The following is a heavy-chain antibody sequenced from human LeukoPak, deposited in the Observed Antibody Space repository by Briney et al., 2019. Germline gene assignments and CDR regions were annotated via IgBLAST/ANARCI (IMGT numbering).Heavy chain of an antibody. CDR3: ARTSGYETVHGDYDRRFDY. V-gene: IGHV4-34*01. D-gene: IGHD4-17*01. CDR1: GGSFSGYY. J-gene: IGHJ4*02. Sequence: SETLSLTCAVYGGSFSGYYWSWIRQPPGKGLEWIGEINHSGSTNYNPSLKSRVTISVDTSKNQFSLNLNSVTAADTAVYYCARTSGYETVHGDYDRRFDYWGQGTLVTVSS. CDR2: INHSGST.